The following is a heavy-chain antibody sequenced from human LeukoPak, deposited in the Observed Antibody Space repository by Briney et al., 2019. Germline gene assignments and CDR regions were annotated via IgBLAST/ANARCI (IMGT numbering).Heavy chain of an antibody. D-gene: IGHD6-13*01. CDR1: GYTFTSYG. V-gene: IGHV1-18*01. J-gene: IGHJ4*02. CDR2: ISAYNGNT. Sequence: ASVKVSCKASGYTFTSYGISWVRQAPGQGLEWMGWISAYNGNTNYAQKLQGRVTMTTDTSTSTAYMGLRSLRSDDTAVYYYARVVRAAEFDYWGQGTLVTVSS. CDR3: ARVVRAAEFDY.